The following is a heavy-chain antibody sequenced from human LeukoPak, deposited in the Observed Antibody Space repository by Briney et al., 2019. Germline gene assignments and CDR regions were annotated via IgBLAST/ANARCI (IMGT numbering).Heavy chain of an antibody. CDR2: INSDGSST. J-gene: IGHJ4*02. D-gene: IGHD2-15*01. CDR3: ARNPAVVGLHYFDY. CDR1: GFTFSSYW. Sequence: PGGSLRLSCAASGFTFSSYWMHWVRQAPGKGLVWVSRINSDGSSTSYADSVKGRFTISRDNAKNTLYLQMNSLRAEDTAVYYCARNPAVVGLHYFDYWGRGTLVTVSS. V-gene: IGHV3-74*01.